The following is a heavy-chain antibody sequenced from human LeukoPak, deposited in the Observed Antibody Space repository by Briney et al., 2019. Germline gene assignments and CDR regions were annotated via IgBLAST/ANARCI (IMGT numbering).Heavy chain of an antibody. Sequence: SQTLSLTCTVSGGSISSGDYYWSWIRQPPGKGLEWIGYIYYSGTTYYNPSLKSRVTISVDTSKNQFSLRLSSVTAADTAVYYCARELRYFDWQAGLFDSWGQGTLVTVSS. V-gene: IGHV4-30-4*08. CDR2: IYYSGTT. J-gene: IGHJ4*02. D-gene: IGHD3-9*01. CDR3: ARELRYFDWQAGLFDS. CDR1: GGSISSGDYY.